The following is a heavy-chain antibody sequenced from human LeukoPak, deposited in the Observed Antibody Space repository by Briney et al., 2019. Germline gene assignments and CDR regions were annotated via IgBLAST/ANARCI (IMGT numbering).Heavy chain of an antibody. Sequence: SETLSLTCTVSGGSISSSPYYWGWVRQPPGKGLEWIGTIHYTGSTYYNPSLKSRVSISVDTSKSQFSLKLSSVTAADTAVYYCARDLTPHYYGSGSYAFDYWGQGTLVTVSS. CDR3: ARDLTPHYYGSGSYAFDY. V-gene: IGHV4-39*02. CDR2: IHYTGST. D-gene: IGHD3-10*01. CDR1: GGSISSSPYY. J-gene: IGHJ4*02.